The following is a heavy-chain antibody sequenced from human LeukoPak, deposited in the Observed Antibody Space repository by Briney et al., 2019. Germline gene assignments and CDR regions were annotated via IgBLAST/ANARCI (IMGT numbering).Heavy chain of an antibody. CDR3: VRFGLTSSLDY. CDR1: GYRLTNNW. V-gene: IGHV5-51*01. J-gene: IGHJ4*02. CDR2: IYPGDSDT. Sequence: GESLKISCKISGYRLTNNWIGWVRQVPGKGLEWMGLIYPGDSDTRYSLSFQGQVTFSVDASISTAYLQLSGLRASDTAIYYCVRFGLTSSLDYWGQGTLVTVSS. D-gene: IGHD6-13*01.